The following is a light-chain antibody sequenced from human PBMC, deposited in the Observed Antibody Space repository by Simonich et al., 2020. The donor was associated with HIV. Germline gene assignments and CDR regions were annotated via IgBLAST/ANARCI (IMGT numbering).Light chain of an antibody. CDR1: KSLLYSVGKTY. V-gene: IGKV2D-29*02. CDR3: LQSIQLPRT. CDR2: EVS. J-gene: IGKJ3*01. Sequence: DIVMTQTPRSLSVPPGQPASISCNSSKSLLYSVGKTYLYWYLQKPGQSPKLLIYEVSKRFSGVPDRFSGSGSGTDFTLKISRVEAEDVGVYYCLQSIQLPRTFGPGTKVDIK.